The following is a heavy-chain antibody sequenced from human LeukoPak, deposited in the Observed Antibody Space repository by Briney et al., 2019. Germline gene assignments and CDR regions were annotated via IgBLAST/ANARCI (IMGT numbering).Heavy chain of an antibody. CDR1: GFTVSSNY. CDR2: IYSGGTR. CDR3: ATGIGAAGRIDY. J-gene: IGHJ4*02. D-gene: IGHD6-13*01. Sequence: GGSLRLSCAASGFTVSSNYMTWVRQAPGKALEGVSVIYSGGTRYYADSVEGRFTISRDNSKNTLYLHMNSLRPEDTAVYYCATGIGAAGRIDYWGQGTLVTVSS. V-gene: IGHV3-53*05.